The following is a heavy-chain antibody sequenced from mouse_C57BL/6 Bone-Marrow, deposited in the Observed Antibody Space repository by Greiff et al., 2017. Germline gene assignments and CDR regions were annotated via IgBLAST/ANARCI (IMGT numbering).Heavy chain of an antibody. Sequence: VQLQQPGAELVKPGASVKVSCKASGYTFTSYWMHWVKQRPGQGLEWIGRIHPSDSDTNYNQKFKGKATLTVDKSSSTAYMQLSSLASEDSAVYYCAMGQLRLSWFAYWGQGTLVTVSA. J-gene: IGHJ3*01. D-gene: IGHD3-2*02. CDR1: GYTFTSYW. V-gene: IGHV1-74*01. CDR3: AMGQLRLSWFAY. CDR2: IHPSDSDT.